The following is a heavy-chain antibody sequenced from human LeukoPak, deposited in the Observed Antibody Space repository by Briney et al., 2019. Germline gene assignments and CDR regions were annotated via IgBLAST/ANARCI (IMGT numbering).Heavy chain of an antibody. D-gene: IGHD1-1*01. CDR2: INHSGST. CDR3: ARGGVRGLLDFDI. J-gene: IGHJ3*02. CDR1: GGSFSGYC. Sequence: SETLSLTCAVYGGSFSGYCWSWIRQPPGKGLEWIGEINHSGSTNYNPSLKSRVTISVDTSKNQFSLKLSSVTAADTAVYYCARGGVRGLLDFDIWGQGTMVTVSS. V-gene: IGHV4-34*01.